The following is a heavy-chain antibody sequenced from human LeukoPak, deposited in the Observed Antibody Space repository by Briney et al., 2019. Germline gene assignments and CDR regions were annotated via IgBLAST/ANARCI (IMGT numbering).Heavy chain of an antibody. J-gene: IGHJ5*02. CDR3: ARVIVASPLSTAWFDP. V-gene: IGHV4-31*11. Sequence: TSETLSLTCAVYGGSFSGYYWSWIRQHPGKGLEWIGYIYYSGSTYYNPSLKSRVTISVDTSKNQFSLKLSSVTAADTAVYYCARVIVASPLSTAWFDPWGQGTLVTVSS. CDR2: IYYSGST. D-gene: IGHD2-15*01. CDR1: GGSFSGYY.